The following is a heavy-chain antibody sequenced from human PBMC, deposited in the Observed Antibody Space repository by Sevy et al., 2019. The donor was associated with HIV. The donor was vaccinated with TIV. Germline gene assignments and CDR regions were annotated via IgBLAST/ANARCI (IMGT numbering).Heavy chain of an antibody. CDR1: GGSISSYY. CDR2: IYYSGST. CDR3: ARQVGDIVVAYFDY. Sequence: SETVSLTCTVSGGSISSYYWSWIRQPPGKGLEWIGYIYYSGSTNYNPSLKSRVTISVDTSKNQFSLKLSSVTAADTAVYYCARQVGDIVVAYFDYWGQGTLVTVSS. V-gene: IGHV4-59*08. D-gene: IGHD2-15*01. J-gene: IGHJ4*02.